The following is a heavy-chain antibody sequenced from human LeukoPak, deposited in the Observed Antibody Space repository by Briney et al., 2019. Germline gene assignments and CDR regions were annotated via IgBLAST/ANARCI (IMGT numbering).Heavy chain of an antibody. CDR2: FDPEDGET. J-gene: IGHJ5*02. Sequence: ASVKVSCKVSGYTLTELSMHWVRQAPGKGLEWMGGFDPEDGETIYAQKFQGRVTMTEDTPTDTAYMELSSLRSEDTAVYYCATDGYGPELNWFDPWGQGTLVTVSS. CDR3: ATDGYGPELNWFDP. D-gene: IGHD3-22*01. V-gene: IGHV1-24*01. CDR1: GYTLTELS.